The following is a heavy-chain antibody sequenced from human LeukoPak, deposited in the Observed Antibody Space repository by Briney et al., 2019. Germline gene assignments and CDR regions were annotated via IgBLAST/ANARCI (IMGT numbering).Heavy chain of an antibody. CDR2: RYFSGST. J-gene: IGHJ1*01. D-gene: IGHD3-16*01. CDR1: GGSNSSYS. CDR3: ARVRGDFETD. Sequence: SGTLSLTRRVSGGSNSSYSRQWIWQPPGKGLGWGCHRYFSGSTTYNPSLKSRVTLSVDTSKSQFSLKLISVTAADTAIYYCARVRGDFETDWGQGTLVTVSS. V-gene: IGHV4-59*01.